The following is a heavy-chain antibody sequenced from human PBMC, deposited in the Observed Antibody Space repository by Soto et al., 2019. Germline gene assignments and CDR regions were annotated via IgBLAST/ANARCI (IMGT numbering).Heavy chain of an antibody. J-gene: IGHJ6*02. CDR3: ARGDCSSTSCYFYTPPGGVRRDYYGMDV. Sequence: GGSLRLSCAASGFTFDDYGMSWVRQAPGKGLVWVSRINSDGSSTSYADSVKGRFTISRDNAKNTLYLQMNSLKAEDTAVYYCARGDCSSTSCYFYTPPGGVRRDYYGMDVWGQGTTVTVSS. CDR2: INSDGSST. CDR1: GFTFDDYG. V-gene: IGHV3-74*01. D-gene: IGHD2-2*01.